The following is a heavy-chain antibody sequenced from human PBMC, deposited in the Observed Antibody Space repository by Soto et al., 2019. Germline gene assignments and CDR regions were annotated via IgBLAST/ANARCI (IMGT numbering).Heavy chain of an antibody. CDR2: IRQDGSDK. Sequence: EVQLVESGGGLVQPGGSLRLSCAASGFTFSSYWMSWVRQAPGKGLEWVAKIRQDGSDKYYVDSVKGRFTISRDNSKNSLYLQMNSLRAEDTAIYYCASPQQWLGQRGDFDYWGQGTLVTVSS. CDR1: GFTFSSYW. CDR3: ASPQQWLGQRGDFDY. J-gene: IGHJ4*02. V-gene: IGHV3-7*05. D-gene: IGHD6-19*01.